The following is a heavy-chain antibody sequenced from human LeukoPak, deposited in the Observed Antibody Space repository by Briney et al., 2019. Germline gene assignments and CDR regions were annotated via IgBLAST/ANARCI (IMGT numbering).Heavy chain of an antibody. J-gene: IGHJ4*02. D-gene: IGHD5-18*01. V-gene: IGHV4-34*01. CDR1: GGSFSGYY. Sequence: SETLSLTCAVYGGSFSGYYWSWIRQPPGKGLEWIGEINHSGSTNYNPSPKSRVTISVDTSKNQFSLKLSSVTAADTAVYYCARAYSYGPTTFDYWGQGTLVTVSS. CDR3: ARAYSYGPTTFDY. CDR2: INHSGST.